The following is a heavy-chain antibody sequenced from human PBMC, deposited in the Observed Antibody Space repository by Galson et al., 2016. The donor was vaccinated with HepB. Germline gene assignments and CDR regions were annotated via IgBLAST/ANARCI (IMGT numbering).Heavy chain of an antibody. V-gene: IGHV5-51*01. CDR3: ARHAYSYDVKNWFDP. Sequence: QSGAEVKKPGESLKISCKGSGYSFTSLWIGWVRQMPGKGLEWMGIIYPSESDTRYSPSFQGRVTISVDKSISTAYLQGSSLKASDTAIYYCARHAYSYDVKNWFDPWGQGTLVTVSS. J-gene: IGHJ5*02. CDR1: GYSFTSLW. CDR2: IYPSESDT. D-gene: IGHD5-18*01.